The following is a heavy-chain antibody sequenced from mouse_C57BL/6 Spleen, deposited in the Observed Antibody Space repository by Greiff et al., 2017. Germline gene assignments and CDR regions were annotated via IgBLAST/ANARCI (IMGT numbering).Heavy chain of an antibody. CDR2: ISYSGST. V-gene: IGHV3-1*01. CDR3: ARDDGYSAWFAY. CDR1: GYSITSGYD. D-gene: IGHD2-3*01. Sequence: EVKVEESGPGMVKPSQSLSLTCTVTGYSITSGYDWHWIRHFPGNKLEWMGYISYSGSTNYNPSLKSRISITHDTSKNHFFLKLNSVTTEDTATYYCARDDGYSAWFAYWGQGTLVTVSA. J-gene: IGHJ3*01.